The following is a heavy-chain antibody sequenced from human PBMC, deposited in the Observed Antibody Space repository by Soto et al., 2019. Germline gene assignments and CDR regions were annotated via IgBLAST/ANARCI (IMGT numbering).Heavy chain of an antibody. V-gene: IGHV4-30-4*01. D-gene: IGHD3-16*01. J-gene: IGHJ6*02. CDR1: GDSISSGNKY. CDR2: IFSSGTT. CDR3: ARVPSPFDYYYAMDV. Sequence: LSLTCTVSGDSISSGNKYWSWIRQAPGKGLEWIGYIFSSGTTYYNPSLKSRLTMSLDTSQNQFSLRLASVTDADSAVYYCARVPSPFDYYYAMDVWGQGTTVTVSS.